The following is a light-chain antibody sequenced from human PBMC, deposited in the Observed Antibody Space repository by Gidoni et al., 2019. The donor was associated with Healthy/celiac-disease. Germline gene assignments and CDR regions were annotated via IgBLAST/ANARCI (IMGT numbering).Light chain of an antibody. V-gene: IGKV1D-13*01. CDR3: QQCNNYPPWT. CDR1: QGISSA. CDR2: DAS. J-gene: IGKJ1*01. Sequence: AIQLTQSPSSLSASVGDRVTITCRASQGISSALAWYQQKPGKAPKLLIYDASSLESGVPSRFSGSGSGTDFTLTISSLQPEDFATSYCQQCNNYPPWTFGQGTKVEIK.